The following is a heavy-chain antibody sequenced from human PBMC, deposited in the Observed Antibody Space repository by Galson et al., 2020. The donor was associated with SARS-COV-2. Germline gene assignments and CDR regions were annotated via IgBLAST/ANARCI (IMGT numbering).Heavy chain of an antibody. D-gene: IGHD1-1*01. CDR3: ARALRGTTGAFFDY. CDR2: VSGIGDAT. V-gene: IGHV3-23*01. J-gene: IGHJ4*02. CDR1: GFTFGTYT. Sequence: GGSLRLSCAASGFTFGTYTMCWVRHAPGKGLERVSAVSGIGDATYYSDPARGRFTISRDSSKNTLYRQVDSLRAEDTAVYYCARALRGTTGAFFDYWGQGTLVTVSS.